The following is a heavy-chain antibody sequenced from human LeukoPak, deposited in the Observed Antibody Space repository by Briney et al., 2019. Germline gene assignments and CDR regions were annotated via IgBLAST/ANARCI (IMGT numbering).Heavy chain of an antibody. Sequence: SGTLSLTCAVSGGSISSSNWWSWVRQPPGKGLEWIGEIYHSGSTNYNPSLKSRVTISVDKSKNQFSLKLSSVTAADTAVYFCARQPGGEMANALDYWGQGTLVTVSS. CDR3: ARQPGGEMANALDY. V-gene: IGHV4-4*02. CDR1: GGSISSSNW. CDR2: IYHSGST. D-gene: IGHD5-24*01. J-gene: IGHJ4*02.